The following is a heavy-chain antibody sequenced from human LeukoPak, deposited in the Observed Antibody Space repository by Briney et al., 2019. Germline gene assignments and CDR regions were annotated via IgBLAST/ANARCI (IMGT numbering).Heavy chain of an antibody. D-gene: IGHD5/OR15-5a*01. CDR3: AKDSVGYQQPVQD. CDR2: ISGSGSGT. V-gene: IGHV3-23*01. CDR1: GFNFGQHA. J-gene: IGHJ1*01. Sequence: SGGSLRISCAGSGFNFGQHAMNWVRQAPGEGLEWVSAISGSGSGTYYADSVKGRFTISRDNSRNTMFLQMSSLTAEDTAIYYCAKDSVGYQQPVQDWGQGTLVTVSS.